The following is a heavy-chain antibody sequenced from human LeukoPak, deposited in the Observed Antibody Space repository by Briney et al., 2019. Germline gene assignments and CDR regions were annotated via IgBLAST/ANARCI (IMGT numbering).Heavy chain of an antibody. CDR3: ARAYGSGKYDNWFDP. Sequence: GGSLRLSCAASGFTFSSYSMNWVRQAPGKGLEWVSSISSSSSYIYYADSVKGRFTISRDNAKNSLYLQMNSLRAEDTAVYYCARAYGSGKYDNWFDPWGQGTLVTVSS. CDR1: GFTFSSYS. J-gene: IGHJ5*02. V-gene: IGHV3-21*01. D-gene: IGHD3-10*01. CDR2: ISSSSSYI.